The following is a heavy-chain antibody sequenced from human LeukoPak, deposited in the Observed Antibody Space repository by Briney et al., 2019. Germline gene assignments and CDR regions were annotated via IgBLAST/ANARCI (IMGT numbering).Heavy chain of an antibody. J-gene: IGHJ3*02. V-gene: IGHV3-13*05. D-gene: IGHD3-10*01. CDR1: GFTFSSYD. Sequence: PGGSLRLSCAASGFTFSSYDMHWVRQATGKGLEWVSAIGTAGDPYYPGSVKGRFTISRENAKNSLYLQMNSLRAGDTAVYYCARSSGSSTDDSFDIWGQGTMVTVSS. CDR3: ARSSGSSTDDSFDI. CDR2: IGTAGDP.